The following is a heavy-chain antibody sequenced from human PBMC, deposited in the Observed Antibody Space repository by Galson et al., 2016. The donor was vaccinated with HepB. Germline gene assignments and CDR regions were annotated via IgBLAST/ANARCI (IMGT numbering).Heavy chain of an antibody. J-gene: IGHJ6*02. CDR1: GFIVSNDY. CDR3: ARDPGFRNGMNV. Sequence: SLRLSCAASGFIVSNDYMNWVRQAPGKGLEWLSVSYGDGSTYYAESVRGRFTISRDNSKNSVFLQMNSLRAEDTAVYYCARDPGFRNGMNVWGQGTTITVSS. V-gene: IGHV3-53*01. CDR2: SYGDGST. D-gene: IGHD3-10*01.